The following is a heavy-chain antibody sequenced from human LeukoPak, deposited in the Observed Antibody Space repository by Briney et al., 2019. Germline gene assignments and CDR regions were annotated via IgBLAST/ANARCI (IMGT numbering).Heavy chain of an antibody. CDR2: FDPEDGET. CDR1: GYTLTELS. Sequence: ASVKVSCKVSGYTLTELSMHWVRQAPGKGLEWMGGFDPEDGETIYAQKFQGRVTMTEDTSTDTAYMELSSLRSEDTAVYYCATLLWLGEPDWFDPWGQGTLVTVSS. CDR3: ATLLWLGEPDWFDP. J-gene: IGHJ5*02. D-gene: IGHD3-10*01. V-gene: IGHV1-24*01.